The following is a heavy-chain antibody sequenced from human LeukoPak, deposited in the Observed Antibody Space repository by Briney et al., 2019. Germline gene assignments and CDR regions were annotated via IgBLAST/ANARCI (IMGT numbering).Heavy chain of an antibody. Sequence: SEALSLTCTVSGVSISSSNSYWGWIRQPPGKGLEWIGSIYYSGNTYYNASLKSQVSISIDTSKNQFSLKLSSVAAADTAVYYCARLDSMITFGGVIVSRFDPWGQGTLVTVSS. J-gene: IGHJ5*02. D-gene: IGHD3-16*02. CDR2: IYYSGNT. CDR1: GVSISSSNSY. V-gene: IGHV4-39*01. CDR3: ARLDSMITFGGVIVSRFDP.